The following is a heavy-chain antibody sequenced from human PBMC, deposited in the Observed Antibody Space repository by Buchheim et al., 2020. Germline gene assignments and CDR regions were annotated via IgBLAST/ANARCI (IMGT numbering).Heavy chain of an antibody. Sequence: QVQLVESGGGLVKPGGSLRLSCAASGFTFSDYYMSWIRQAPGKGLEWVSYISSSGGTIYYADSVRGRFTISRDTAQNSLYLQMNSLRAEDTAVYYCARVPTMVRGVIIPNYYYYGMDVWGQGTT. CDR3: ARVPTMVRGVIIPNYYYYGMDV. J-gene: IGHJ6*02. CDR1: GFTFSDYY. V-gene: IGHV3-11*01. CDR2: ISSSGGTI. D-gene: IGHD3-10*01.